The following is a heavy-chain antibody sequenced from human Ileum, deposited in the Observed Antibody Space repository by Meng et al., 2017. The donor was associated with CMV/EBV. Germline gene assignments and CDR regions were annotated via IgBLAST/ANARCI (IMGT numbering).Heavy chain of an antibody. J-gene: IGHJ4*02. V-gene: IGHV3-64*02. Sequence: GESLKISCAASGFTFSSYAIHWVRQAPGKGLEYVSATSANGDDTYYADSVRGRFTISRDNSKNTLYLHMGSLRAEDTAVYYCARDRGYCTGFGCHQFFDYWGQGSMVTVSS. D-gene: IGHD2-8*02. CDR1: GFTFSSYA. CDR3: ARDRGYCTGFGCHQFFDY. CDR2: TSANGDDT.